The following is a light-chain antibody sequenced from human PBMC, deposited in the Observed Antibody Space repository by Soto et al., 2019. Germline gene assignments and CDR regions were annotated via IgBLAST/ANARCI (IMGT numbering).Light chain of an antibody. CDR2: GNS. J-gene: IGLJ1*01. Sequence: QSLLTPPPSVSGGPGPMVTISCTWGSSHIVAGYDVHWYQQLPGTAPKLLIYGNSNRPSGVPDRFSGSKSGTSASLAITGLQAEDEADYYCQSYDSSLSAFYVFGTGTKVTVL. V-gene: IGLV1-40*01. CDR1: SSHIVAGYD. CDR3: QSYDSSLSAFYV.